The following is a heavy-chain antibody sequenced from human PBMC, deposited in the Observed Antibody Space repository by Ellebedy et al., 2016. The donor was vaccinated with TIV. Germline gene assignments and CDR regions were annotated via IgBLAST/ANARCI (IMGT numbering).Heavy chain of an antibody. CDR1: GFTVSSNY. CDR2: IYSGGST. J-gene: IGHJ2*01. V-gene: IGHV3-53*01. D-gene: IGHD4-17*01. CDR3: ARAITVPTDWYFDL. Sequence: GGSLRLSCAASGFTVSSNYMSWVRQAPGKGLEWVSVIYSGGSTYYADSVKGRFTISRDNSKNTLYLQMNSLRAEDTAVYYCARAITVPTDWYFDLWGRGTLVTVSS.